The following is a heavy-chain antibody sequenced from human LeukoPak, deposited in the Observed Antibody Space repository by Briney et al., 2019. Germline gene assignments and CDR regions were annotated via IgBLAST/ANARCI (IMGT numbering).Heavy chain of an antibody. Sequence: PGGSLRLSCAASGFTFSSYSMNWVRQAPGKGLEWVSSISSSSSYIYYADSVKGRFTISRDNAKNSLYLQMNSLRAEDTAVYYCARDLLVRGPIEMGYYYYGMDVWGQGTTVTVSS. D-gene: IGHD3-10*01. CDR1: GFTFSSYS. J-gene: IGHJ6*02. CDR2: ISSSSSYI. CDR3: ARDLLVRGPIEMGYYYYGMDV. V-gene: IGHV3-21*01.